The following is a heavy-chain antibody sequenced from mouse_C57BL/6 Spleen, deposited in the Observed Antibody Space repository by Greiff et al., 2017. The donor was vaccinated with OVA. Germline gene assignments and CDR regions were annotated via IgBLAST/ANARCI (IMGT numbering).Heavy chain of an antibody. V-gene: IGHV1-81*01. CDR1: GYTFTSYG. J-gene: IGHJ2*01. D-gene: IGHD2-5*01. CDR3: AMGGSNYFDY. Sequence: QVQLKESGAELARPGASVKLSCKASGYTFTSYGISWVKQRTGQGLEWIGEIYPRSGNNYYNEKFKGKATLTADKSSSTAYMELRSLTSEDSAVYFCAMGGSNYFDYWGQGTTLTVSS. CDR2: IYPRSGNN.